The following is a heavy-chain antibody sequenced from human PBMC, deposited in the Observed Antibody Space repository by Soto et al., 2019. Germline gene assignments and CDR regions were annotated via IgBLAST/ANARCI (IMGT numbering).Heavy chain of an antibody. CDR2: INSDGSST. Sequence: GGSLRLSCAASGFTFSSYWMHWVRQAPGKGLVWVSRINSDGSSTSYADSVKGRFTISRDNSKNTLYLQMSSLRADDTAVYYRAKMGGGIGLNYFDYWGGGALVTVSS. J-gene: IGHJ4*02. CDR1: GFTFSSYW. D-gene: IGHD1-26*01. V-gene: IGHV3-74*01. CDR3: AKMGGGIGLNYFDY.